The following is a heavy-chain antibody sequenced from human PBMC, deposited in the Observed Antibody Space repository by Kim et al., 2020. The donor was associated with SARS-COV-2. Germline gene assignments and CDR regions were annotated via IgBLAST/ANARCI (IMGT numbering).Heavy chain of an antibody. CDR2: VYYSGDT. Sequence: SETLSLTCRVSGGSVTNNTRYWAWIRQPPGKGLEWIASVYYSGDTYDNPSLRSRVTISVDTSKNQVSLKMKAVTAADTGVYFCAVWTGGYFNWFDPLGQG. J-gene: IGHJ5*02. CDR1: GGSVTNNTRY. V-gene: IGHV4-39*01. CDR3: AVWTGGYFNWFDP. D-gene: IGHD3-22*01.